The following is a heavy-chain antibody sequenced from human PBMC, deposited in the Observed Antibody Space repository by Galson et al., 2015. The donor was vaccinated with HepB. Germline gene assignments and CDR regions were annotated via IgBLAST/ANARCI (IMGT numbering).Heavy chain of an antibody. V-gene: IGHV3-11*06. D-gene: IGHD3-10*01. J-gene: IGHJ3*02. Sequence: SLRLSCAASGFTFSDYYMSWIRQAPGKELEWVSYISSSSSYTNYADSVKGRFTISRDNAKNSLYLQMNTLRAEDTAVYYCASWGSGSYFEALDIWGQGTMVTVSS. CDR2: ISSSSSYT. CDR3: ASWGSGSYFEALDI. CDR1: GFTFSDYY.